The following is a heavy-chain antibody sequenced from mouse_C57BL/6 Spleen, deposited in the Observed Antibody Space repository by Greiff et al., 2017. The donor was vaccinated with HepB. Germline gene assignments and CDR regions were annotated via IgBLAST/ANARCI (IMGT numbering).Heavy chain of an antibody. CDR2: IDPSDSET. Sequence: QVQLQQPGAELVRPGSSVKLSCKASGYTFTSYWMHWVKQRPIQGLEWIGNIDPSDSETHYNQKFKDKATLTVDKSSSTAYMQLSSLTSEDSAVYYWARSGYYGSDWYFDVWGTGTTVTVSS. V-gene: IGHV1-52*01. J-gene: IGHJ1*03. D-gene: IGHD1-1*01. CDR1: GYTFTSYW. CDR3: ARSGYYGSDWYFDV.